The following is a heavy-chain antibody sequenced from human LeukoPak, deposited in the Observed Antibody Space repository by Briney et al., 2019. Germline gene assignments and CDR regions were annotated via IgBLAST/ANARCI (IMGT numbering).Heavy chain of an antibody. Sequence: GGSLRLSCAASGFTFSSYAMHWVRQAPGKGLEWVTVISYDGRNKYYVDSVKGRFTISRDNSKKTLYLQMNSLRPEDTAVYYCARGRCSGGSCYYFDYWGQGTLVTVSS. CDR2: ISYDGRNK. CDR1: GFTFSSYA. J-gene: IGHJ4*02. V-gene: IGHV3-30*03. D-gene: IGHD2-15*01. CDR3: ARGRCSGGSCYYFDY.